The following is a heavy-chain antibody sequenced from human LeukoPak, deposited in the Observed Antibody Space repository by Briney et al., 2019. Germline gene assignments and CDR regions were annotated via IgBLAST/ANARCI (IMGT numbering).Heavy chain of an antibody. Sequence: SETLSPSCAVDGGFFSGYYWCCSQPPPGELQGWIGVINSSGSTNYTPSLKSRATISADTSKNQFFLQMSFIAADDTAVYYLARLGVDYWGEGTLVTVSS. CDR3: ARLGVDY. J-gene: IGHJ4*02. V-gene: IGHV4-34*01. CDR1: GGFFSGYY. D-gene: IGHD3-16*01. CDR2: INSSGST.